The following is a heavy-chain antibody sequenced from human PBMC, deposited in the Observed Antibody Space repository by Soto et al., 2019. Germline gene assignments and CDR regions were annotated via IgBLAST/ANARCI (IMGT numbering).Heavy chain of an antibody. CDR2: ISYDGSNK. Sequence: QVQLVESGGGVVQPGRSLRLSCAASGFTFSSYAMHWVRQAPGKGLEWVAVISYDGSNKYYADSVKRRFTISRDNSKNTLYLQMNSLRAEDTAVYYCARVYYDFWSGYYADTNWYFDLWGRGTLVTVSS. V-gene: IGHV3-30-3*01. D-gene: IGHD3-3*01. CDR1: GFTFSSYA. J-gene: IGHJ2*01. CDR3: ARVYYDFWSGYYADTNWYFDL.